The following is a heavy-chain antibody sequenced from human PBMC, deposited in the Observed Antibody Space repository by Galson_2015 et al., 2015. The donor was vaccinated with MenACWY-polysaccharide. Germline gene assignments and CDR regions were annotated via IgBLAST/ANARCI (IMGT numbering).Heavy chain of an antibody. Sequence: PALVKPTQTLTLTCTVSGFSLRTSGVGVGWIRQPPGQALEWLALIYWVENRDKRPLLKGEPPTPKATSKNQVVLTMTNVTPVDTGTYYCAHRMGVAGFDIWGQGTTVIVSS. CDR1: GFSLRTSGVG. J-gene: IGHJ3*02. V-gene: IGHV2-5*02. D-gene: IGHD3-10*01. CDR3: AHRMGVAGFDI. CDR2: IYWVENR.